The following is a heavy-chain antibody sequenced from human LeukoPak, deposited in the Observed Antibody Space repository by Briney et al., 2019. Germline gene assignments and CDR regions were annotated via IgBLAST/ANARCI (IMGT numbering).Heavy chain of an antibody. CDR1: GIIFSNYA. Sequence: GGSLRLSCAASGIIFSNYAMHWVRQAPGKGLEWVAVISHDGGKKYYADSAKGRFTISRDNSQNTLYLRMNSLRAEDTGRYYCARENSGIAATDIIDYWGQGTLVTVSS. J-gene: IGHJ4*02. CDR3: ARENSGIAATDIIDY. CDR2: ISHDGGKK. D-gene: IGHD6-13*01. V-gene: IGHV3-30-3*01.